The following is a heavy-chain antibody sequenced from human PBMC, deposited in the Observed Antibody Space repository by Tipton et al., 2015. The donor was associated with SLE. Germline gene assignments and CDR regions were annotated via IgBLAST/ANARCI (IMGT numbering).Heavy chain of an antibody. CDR2: AYHSVST. J-gene: IGHJ4*02. CDR3: ARDRSSVSD. D-gene: IGHD5/OR15-5a*01. Sequence: TLSLTCAVSGYFISSGYYWGWIRQPPGKGLEWIGIAYHSVSTYYNPSLESRVTISIDTSKNQFSLKLTSVTAADTAVYFCARDRSSVSDWGQGTQVIVSP. CDR1: GYFISSGYY. V-gene: IGHV4-38-2*02.